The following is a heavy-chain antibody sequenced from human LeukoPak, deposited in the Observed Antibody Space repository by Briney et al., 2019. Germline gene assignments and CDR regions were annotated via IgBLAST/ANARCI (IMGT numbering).Heavy chain of an antibody. CDR1: GGSISTYY. CDR2: IYTSGST. D-gene: IGHD5-12*01. CDR3: ARVPYSGYHWTHGMDV. Sequence: SETLSLTCTVSGGSISTYYWTWIRQPAGKGLEWIGRIYTSGSTNYNPSLKSRVTMSVDTSKNQFSLKLTSVTAADTAVYYCARVPYSGYHWTHGMDVWGKGTTVTVSS. V-gene: IGHV4-4*07. J-gene: IGHJ6*03.